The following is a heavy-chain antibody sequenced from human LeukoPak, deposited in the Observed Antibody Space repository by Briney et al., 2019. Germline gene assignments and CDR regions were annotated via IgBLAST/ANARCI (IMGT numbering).Heavy chain of an antibody. V-gene: IGHV3-7*01. CDR1: GFTSSTYW. Sequence: WGSLRLSCAASGFTSSTYWMSWVRQAPGKGLEWVASIKQDGSETYYVDSVKGRFTLSRDNAKNSLYLQMNSLRADDTAVYYCARDRDSRWDFDLWGRGTLVTVSS. CDR2: IKQDGSET. CDR3: ARDRDSRWDFDL. D-gene: IGHD3-22*01. J-gene: IGHJ2*01.